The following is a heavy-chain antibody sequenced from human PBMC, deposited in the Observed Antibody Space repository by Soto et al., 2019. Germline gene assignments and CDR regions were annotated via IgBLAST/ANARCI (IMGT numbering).Heavy chain of an antibody. J-gene: IGHJ5*02. D-gene: IGHD1-26*01. CDR3: ATLPPRVVASLLPIPT. CDR1: GGSISSSNW. CDR2: IYHRGNT. V-gene: IGHV4-4*02. Sequence: VQLRQSGPGLVKPSGTLSLTCAVSGGSISSSNWWTWVRQAPAKGLEWIGQIYHRGNTYYNPSLKGPVTITADKSNNQFCLKLNSVTAADPAVYYCATLPPRVVASLLPIPTWGQGTLVTVSS.